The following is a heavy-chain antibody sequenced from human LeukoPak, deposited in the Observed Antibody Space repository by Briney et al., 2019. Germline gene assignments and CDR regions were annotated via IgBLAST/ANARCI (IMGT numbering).Heavy chain of an antibody. V-gene: IGHV4-4*09. Sequence: SETLSLTCTVSGRSISSYYWSWIRQPPGKGLEWIGYIYTSGSTNYNPSLKSRVTQSLDTSNDQFSLKLNSLTAEDHALYYWGRLKVWFDSWGQGTLVTVSS. CDR3: GRLKVWFDS. CDR1: GRSISSYY. J-gene: IGHJ5*01. CDR2: IYTSGST.